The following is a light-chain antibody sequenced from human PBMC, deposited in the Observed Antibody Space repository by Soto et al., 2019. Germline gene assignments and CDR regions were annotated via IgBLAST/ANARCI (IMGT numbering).Light chain of an antibody. V-gene: IGLV1-40*01. CDR2: ANS. Sequence: QSVLTQPPSVSGAPGQRVTISCTESSSNIGAGYDVHWYQQLPGTAPKLLIYANSNRPSGVPDRFSGSKSGTSASLAITGLQAADEADYYCQSSDSSLSAWVFGGGTKLTVL. J-gene: IGLJ3*02. CDR1: SSNIGAGYD. CDR3: QSSDSSLSAWV.